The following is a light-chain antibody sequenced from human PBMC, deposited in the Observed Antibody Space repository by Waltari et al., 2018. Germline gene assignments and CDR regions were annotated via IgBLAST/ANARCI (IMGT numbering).Light chain of an antibody. V-gene: IGKV3-20*01. CDR2: GAS. J-gene: IGKJ1*01. CDR3: QQYRDSPET. Sequence: CRASESVSNTYLAWYQQKPGQAPRLLIYGASSRATGIPDRFSGSGSGTDFTLIISRLEPEDFAVYFCQQYRDSPETFGQGTKVEIK. CDR1: ESVSNTY.